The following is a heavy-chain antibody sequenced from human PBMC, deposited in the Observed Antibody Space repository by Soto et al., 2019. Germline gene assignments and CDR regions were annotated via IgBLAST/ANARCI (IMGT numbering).Heavy chain of an antibody. Sequence: ASVKVSCKASGYTFTSYAMHWVRQAPGQRLEWMGWINAGNGNTKYSQKFQGRVTITRDTSASTAYMKLSSLRSEDTAVYYCARYDSSGCIDYWGQGTLVTVSS. D-gene: IGHD3-22*01. V-gene: IGHV1-3*01. CDR3: ARYDSSGCIDY. CDR1: GYTFTSYA. CDR2: INAGNGNT. J-gene: IGHJ4*02.